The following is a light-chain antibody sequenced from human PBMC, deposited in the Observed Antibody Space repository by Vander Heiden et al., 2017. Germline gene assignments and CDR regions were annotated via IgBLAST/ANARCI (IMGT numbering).Light chain of an antibody. CDR3: QSYDTSLSAWV. J-gene: IGLJ3*02. CDR2: NNA. V-gene: IGLV1-40*01. CDR1: TSNIGAGYD. Sequence: QSVLTQPPSVSEAPGQRVTISCIGGTSNIGAGYDVHWYQQVPGTPPKLLIYNNANRPSGVPDRFSGSKSGTSASLAVTGLQADDEADYYCQSYDTSLSAWVFGGGTKLTVL.